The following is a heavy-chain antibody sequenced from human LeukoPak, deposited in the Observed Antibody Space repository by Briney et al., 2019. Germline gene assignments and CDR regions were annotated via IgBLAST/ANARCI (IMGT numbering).Heavy chain of an antibody. CDR3: ARDSLYHYYDSSGYYYVWMFDY. CDR2: IQENRNEK. J-gene: IGHJ4*02. V-gene: IGHV3-7*01. D-gene: IGHD3-22*01. CDR1: EFTFSIYW. Sequence: GGSLRLSCAASEFTFSIYWMSWVRQAPGKGLEWEDNIQENRNEKSYVDSVKGRFTISRDNAKNSLYLQMNSLRAEDTAVYYCARDSLYHYYDSSGYYYVWMFDYWGQGTLVTVSS.